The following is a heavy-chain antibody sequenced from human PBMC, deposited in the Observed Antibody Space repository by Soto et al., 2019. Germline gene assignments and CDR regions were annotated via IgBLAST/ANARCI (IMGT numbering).Heavy chain of an antibody. Sequence: EVKLLESGGGLAQPGGSLRLSCVGSGFTFDSYAISWVRQAPGERLQWIAAISGSADGTDYAHSVRGRFTISRDNAKKTVQQQVDSLRVEETAVYFCAKATVGGYSFWCGYYSDGLDVWGEGALVSVS. CDR1: GFTFDSYA. D-gene: IGHD3-3*01. V-gene: IGHV3-23*01. J-gene: IGHJ3*01. CDR3: AKATVGGYSFWCGYYSDGLDV. CDR2: ISGSADGT.